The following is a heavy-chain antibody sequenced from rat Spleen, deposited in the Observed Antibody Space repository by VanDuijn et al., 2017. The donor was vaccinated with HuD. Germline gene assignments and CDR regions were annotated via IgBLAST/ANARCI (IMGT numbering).Heavy chain of an antibody. Sequence: QVQLKESEPDLVQPSQTLSLTCTVSGFSLTSYHVHWVRQPPGKGLEWMGRIQSGGSTAYNSILKSRLSISRDTSKSQVFLKMNSLQTDGTGTYYCTREDLTTGVMDAWGQGASVTVSS. J-gene: IGHJ4*01. CDR1: GFSLTSYH. CDR3: TREDLTTGVMDA. V-gene: IGHV2-27*01. D-gene: IGHD1-4*01. CDR2: IQSGGST.